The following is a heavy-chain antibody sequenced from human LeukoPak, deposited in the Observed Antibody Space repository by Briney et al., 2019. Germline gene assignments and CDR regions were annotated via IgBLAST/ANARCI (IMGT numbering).Heavy chain of an antibody. V-gene: IGHV4-59*01. CDR2: IYYSGST. Sequence: PSETLSLTCTVSGGSISSYYWSWIRQPPGKGLEWIGYIYYSGSTNYNPSLKSRVTISVETSKKQFSLKLSSVTAADTAVYYCARGGGYCSGGSCYTYYFDYWGQGTLVTVSS. D-gene: IGHD2-15*01. J-gene: IGHJ4*02. CDR3: ARGGGYCSGGSCYTYYFDY. CDR1: GGSISSYY.